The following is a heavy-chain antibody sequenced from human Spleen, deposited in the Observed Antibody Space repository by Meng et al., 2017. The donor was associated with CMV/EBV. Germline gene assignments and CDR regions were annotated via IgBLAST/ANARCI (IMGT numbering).Heavy chain of an antibody. V-gene: IGHV3-30*04. D-gene: IGHD1-26*01. CDR1: GFTFRDYA. CDR3: ARDGVGPTSVFFDY. CDR2: IGYVCSDT. Sequence: SGFTFRDYAFHWVRQAPGKGLEWVALIGYVCSDTYYAESVRGRFTISRDNSNNILYLEMNSLRAADTAIYYCARDGVGPTSVFFDYWGQGSLVTVSS. J-gene: IGHJ4*02.